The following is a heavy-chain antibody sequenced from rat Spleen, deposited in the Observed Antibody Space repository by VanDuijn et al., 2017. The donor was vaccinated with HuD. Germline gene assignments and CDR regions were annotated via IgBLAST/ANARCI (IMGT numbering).Heavy chain of an antibody. CDR1: GFTFSDYF. CDR3: TREGTALDY. Sequence: EVQLVESGGGLVQPGRSLKLSCAASGFTFSDYFMAWVRQAPTKGLEWVATISPSGGSTYYRDSVKGRFTISRDNAKSTLYLQMNSLRSEDTATYYCTREGTALDYWGQGTLVTVSS. J-gene: IGHJ3*01. V-gene: IGHV5-27*01. CDR2: ISPSGGST.